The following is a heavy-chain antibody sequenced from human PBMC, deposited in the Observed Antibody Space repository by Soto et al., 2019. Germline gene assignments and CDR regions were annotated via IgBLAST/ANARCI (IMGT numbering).Heavy chain of an antibody. V-gene: IGHV1-69*02. CDR2: VIPIQGKA. D-gene: IGHD2-21*01. J-gene: IGHJ6*03. Sequence: QVQLVQSRDEVKKPGSSVRVSCEASGDSLTSYIFTWVRQAPGQGLEWMGRVIPIQGKADYALKIQDRVTITADKSTNTVYMELRSLRPEDTALYYCAKSLVFVDHAYMDVWGKGTTVTGSS. CDR3: AKSLVFVDHAYMDV. CDR1: GDSLTSYI.